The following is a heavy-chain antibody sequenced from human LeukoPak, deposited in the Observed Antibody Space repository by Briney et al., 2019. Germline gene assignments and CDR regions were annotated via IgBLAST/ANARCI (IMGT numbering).Heavy chain of an antibody. V-gene: IGHV3-30*18. Sequence: GGSLRLSCAASGFTFSSYGMHWVRQAPGKRLEWVAVISYDGSNKYYADSVKGRFTISRDNSKNTLYLQMNSLRAEDTAVYYCAKDIVVVVAAMDYYGMDVWGQGTTVTVSS. CDR1: GFTFSSYG. D-gene: IGHD2-15*01. CDR2: ISYDGSNK. CDR3: AKDIVVVVAAMDYYGMDV. J-gene: IGHJ6*02.